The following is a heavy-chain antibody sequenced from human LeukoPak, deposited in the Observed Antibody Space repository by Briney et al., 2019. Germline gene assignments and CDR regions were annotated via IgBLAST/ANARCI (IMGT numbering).Heavy chain of an antibody. V-gene: IGHV3-30*04. J-gene: IGHJ4*02. D-gene: IGHD3-3*01. Sequence: GRSLRLSCAASGFTFSSYAMHWVRQAPGKGLEWVAVISYDGSNKYYADSVKGRFTISRDNSKNTLYLQMNSLRAEDTAVYYCARDYDFWSGPDYWGQGTLLTVSS. CDR2: ISYDGSNK. CDR3: ARDYDFWSGPDY. CDR1: GFTFSSYA.